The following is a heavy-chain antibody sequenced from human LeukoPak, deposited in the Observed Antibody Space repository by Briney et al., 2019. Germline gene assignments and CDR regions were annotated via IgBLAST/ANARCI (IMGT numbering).Heavy chain of an antibody. CDR3: XXXXXXXGLNYYYYYMDV. Sequence: GGSLRLSCAASGFTFSSYGMSWVRQAPGKGLEWVSAISGSGGSTYYADSVKGRFTISRDNSKNTLYLQMNSLRAEDTAVYYXXXXXXXXGLNYYYYYMDVWGKGTTVTISS. CDR1: GFTFSSYG. CDR2: ISGSGGST. J-gene: IGHJ6*03. V-gene: IGHV3-23*01.